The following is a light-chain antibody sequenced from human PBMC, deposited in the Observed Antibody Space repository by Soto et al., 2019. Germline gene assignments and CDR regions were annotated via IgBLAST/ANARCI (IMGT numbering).Light chain of an antibody. CDR2: AAS. CDR1: QTVLRDF. CDR3: QQYGTSPLT. J-gene: IGKJ4*01. Sequence: EIILTQSPDTLYLSPGQRATLSCTASQTVLRDFLAWYRQSPGQAPRLLISAASTRAAGIPDRFSGSGSGTDFTLTISRREPEDFAVYYCQQYGTSPLTFGGGTKVEIK. V-gene: IGKV3-20*01.